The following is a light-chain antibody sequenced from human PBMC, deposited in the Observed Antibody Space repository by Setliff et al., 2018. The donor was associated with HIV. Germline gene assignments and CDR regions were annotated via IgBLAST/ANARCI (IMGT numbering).Light chain of an antibody. CDR1: SSDIGRYNL. J-gene: IGLJ1*01. CDR3: CSNTGSNTYV. V-gene: IGLV2-23*01. CDR2: QAT. Sequence: QSVLTQPASVSGSPGQSITISCTGSSSDIGRYNLVSWYQQHPGKAPKLMIYQATKRPSGVSNRLSGSKSGNTASLTISGLQAEDEADYYCCSNTGSNTYVFGTGTKV.